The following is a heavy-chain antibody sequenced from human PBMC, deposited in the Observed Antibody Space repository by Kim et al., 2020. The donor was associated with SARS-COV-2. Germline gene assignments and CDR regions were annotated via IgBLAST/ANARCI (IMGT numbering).Heavy chain of an antibody. CDR3: ASISTATGRYFDWLLPDVGYYYYGMDV. CDR1: GFTFSSYW. J-gene: IGHJ6*02. V-gene: IGHV3-74*01. CDR2: INSDGSST. Sequence: GGSLRLSCAASGFTFSSYWMHWVRQAPGKGLVWVSRINSDGSSTSYADSVKGRFTISRDNAKNTLYLQMNSLRAEDTAVYYCASISTATGRYFDWLLPDVGYYYYGMDVWGQGTTVTVSS. D-gene: IGHD3-9*01.